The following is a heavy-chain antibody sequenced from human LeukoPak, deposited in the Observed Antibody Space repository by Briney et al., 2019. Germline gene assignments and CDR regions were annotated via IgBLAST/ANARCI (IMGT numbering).Heavy chain of an antibody. D-gene: IGHD6-19*01. Sequence: GGSLRLSCAASGFTFSSYSMNWVRQAPGKGLEWVSCIRSSSSTIYYADSVKGRFTISRDNAKNSLYLQMNSLRAEDTAVYYCARGDSGWYLGLGFDYWGQGTLVTVSS. CDR1: GFTFSSYS. CDR3: ARGDSGWYLGLGFDY. J-gene: IGHJ4*02. CDR2: IRSSSSTI. V-gene: IGHV3-48*01.